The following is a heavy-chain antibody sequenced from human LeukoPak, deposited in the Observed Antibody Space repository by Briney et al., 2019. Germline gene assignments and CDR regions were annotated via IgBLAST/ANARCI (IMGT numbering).Heavy chain of an antibody. CDR2: IYYSGST. J-gene: IGHJ3*02. D-gene: IGHD4-17*01. Sequence: SETLSLTCTVSGGSISSYYWSWIRQPPGKGLEWIGYIYYSGSTNYNPSLKSRVTISVDTSKNQFSLKLSSVTAADTAVYYCARQYGYGDYAGAFDIWGQGTMVTVSS. CDR3: ARQYGYGDYAGAFDI. CDR1: GGSISSYY. V-gene: IGHV4-59*08.